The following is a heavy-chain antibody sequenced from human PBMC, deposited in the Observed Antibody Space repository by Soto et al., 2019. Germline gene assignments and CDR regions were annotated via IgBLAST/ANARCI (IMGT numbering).Heavy chain of an antibody. D-gene: IGHD3-10*01. J-gene: IGHJ6*02. CDR1: GFTFSNYG. Sequence: QVQLVESGGGVVQPGRSLRLSCAASGFTFSNYGMHWVRQAPGKGLEWVAVILNDGSNRYHADSVKDRFTISRDNSKNMLYLQMNSLRAEDTAVYYCARDDEYSGNGMDVWGQVTTVTVS. CDR3: ARDDEYSGNGMDV. CDR2: ILNDGSNR. V-gene: IGHV3-33*01.